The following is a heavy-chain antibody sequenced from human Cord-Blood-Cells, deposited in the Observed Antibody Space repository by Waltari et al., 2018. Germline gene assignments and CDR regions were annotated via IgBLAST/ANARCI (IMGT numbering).Heavy chain of an antibody. CDR3: ARAKDY. J-gene: IGHJ4*02. V-gene: IGHV4-61*01. Sequence: QVQLQESGPGLVKPSETLSLTCTVSGGSVSSGSYYWSWIRQPPGKGLEWIEYIYYSGSTNYNPSLKSRVTISVDTSKNQFSLKLSSVTAADTAVYYCARAKDYWGQGTLVTVSS. CDR1: GGSVSSGSYY. CDR2: IYYSGST.